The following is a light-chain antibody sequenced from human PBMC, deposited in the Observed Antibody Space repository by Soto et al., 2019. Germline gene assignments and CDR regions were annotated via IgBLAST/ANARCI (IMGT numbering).Light chain of an antibody. CDR2: EVS. Sequence: QSALTQPASVSGSPGQSITISCTGTSSDIGGYRYGSWYQQHPGKAPKLMIHEVSNRPSGVSSRFSGSKSGNTASLTIFGLQAEDEAHYYCSSYASTNTLIFGGGTKLTVL. CDR1: SSDIGGYRY. J-gene: IGLJ2*01. V-gene: IGLV2-14*03. CDR3: SSYASTNTLI.